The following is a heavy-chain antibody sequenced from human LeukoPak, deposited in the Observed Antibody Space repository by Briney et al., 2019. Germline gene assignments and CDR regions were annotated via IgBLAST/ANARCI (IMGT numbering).Heavy chain of an antibody. J-gene: IGHJ5*02. CDR1: GYTFTGYY. CDR3: ARDSLYSSGWYPSLGNWFDP. D-gene: IGHD6-19*01. Sequence: ASVKVSCKASGYTFTGYYMHWVRQAPGQGLEWMGWINPNSGGTNYAQKFQGRVTMTRATSISTAYMELSRLRSDDTAVYYCARDSLYSSGWYPSLGNWFDPWGQGTLVTVSS. CDR2: INPNSGGT. V-gene: IGHV1-2*02.